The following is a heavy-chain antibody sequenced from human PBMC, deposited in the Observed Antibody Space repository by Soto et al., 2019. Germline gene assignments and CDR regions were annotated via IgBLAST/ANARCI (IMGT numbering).Heavy chain of an antibody. Sequence: PSETLSLTCTVSGGSISSSSYYWGWIRQPPGKGLEWIGSIYYSGSTYYNPSLKSRVTISVDTSKNQFSLKLSSVTAADMAVFYFARYEGSGSPGYGMDVWGQGTTVTVSS. V-gene: IGHV4-39*01. D-gene: IGHD3-10*01. CDR1: GGSISSSSYY. J-gene: IGHJ6*02. CDR3: ARYEGSGSPGYGMDV. CDR2: IYYSGST.